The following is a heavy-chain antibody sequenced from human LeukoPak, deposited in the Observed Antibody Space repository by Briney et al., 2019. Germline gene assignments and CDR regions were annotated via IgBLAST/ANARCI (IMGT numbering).Heavy chain of an antibody. Sequence: GGSLRLSCAASGFTFSSYAMHWVRQAPGKGLKWVAVISYDGSNKYYADSVKGRFTISRDNSKNTLYLQMNSLRAEDTAVYYCARASYYGSGSSPSDYWGQGTLVTVSS. V-gene: IGHV3-30*04. CDR1: GFTFSSYA. J-gene: IGHJ4*02. D-gene: IGHD3-10*01. CDR3: ARASYYGSGSSPSDY. CDR2: ISYDGSNK.